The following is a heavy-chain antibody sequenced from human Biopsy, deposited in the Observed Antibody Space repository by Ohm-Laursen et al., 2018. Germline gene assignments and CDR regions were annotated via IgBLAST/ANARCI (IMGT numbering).Heavy chain of an antibody. CDR1: GGSITGYE. CDR2: ISFTGRT. J-gene: IGHJ3*02. CDR3: GRREVVITHDAFDT. V-gene: IGHV4-59*08. D-gene: IGHD3-22*01. Sequence: GTLSLTCSVSGGSITGYEWSWIRQPPGKALEWIGYISFTGRTNYNPTLKSRVPMSVNTSKNQFSLKLNSVTAADTAVYYCGRREVVITHDAFDTWGQGTMVTVSS.